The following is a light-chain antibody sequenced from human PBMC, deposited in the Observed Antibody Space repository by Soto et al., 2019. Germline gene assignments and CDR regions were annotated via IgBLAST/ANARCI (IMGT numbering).Light chain of an antibody. Sequence: TQYTTPLSASVGDRGTITCQASQDISNYLNWYQQKPGEPPKLLIYDASNLETGVPSRFSGSGSGTDFTFTISSLQPEDFATYFCLQYYNPPWTFGQGTKVDIK. CDR1: QDISNY. CDR3: LQYYNPPWT. V-gene: IGKV1-33*01. J-gene: IGKJ1*01. CDR2: DAS.